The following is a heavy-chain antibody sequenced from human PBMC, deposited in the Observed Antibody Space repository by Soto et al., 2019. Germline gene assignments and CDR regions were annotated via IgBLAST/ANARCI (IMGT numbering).Heavy chain of an antibody. V-gene: IGHV1-3*01. J-gene: IGHJ4*02. CDR3: AREDRSHYYGSGSYHVDY. CDR2: INAVNGNT. CDR1: GYTFTSYA. Sequence: GASVKVSCKASGYTFTSYAMHWVRQAPGQRLEWMGWINAVNGNTKYSQKFQGRVTITRDTSASTAYMELSSLRSEDTALYYCAREDRSHYYGSGSYHVDYWGQGTLVTVSS. D-gene: IGHD3-10*01.